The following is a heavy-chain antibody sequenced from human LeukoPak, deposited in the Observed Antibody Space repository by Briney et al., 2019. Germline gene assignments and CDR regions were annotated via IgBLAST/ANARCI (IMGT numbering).Heavy chain of an antibody. V-gene: IGHV4-30-2*01. CDR3: ARVGRYCSGGSCYSWFDP. D-gene: IGHD2-15*01. CDR1: GGSISSGGYS. J-gene: IGHJ5*02. Sequence: PSETLSLTCTVSGGSISSGGYSWSWIRQPPGKGLEWIGYINHSGSTYYNPSLKSRVTISVDRSKNQFSLKLSSVTAADTAVYYCARVGRYCSGGSCYSWFDPWGQGTLVTVSS. CDR2: INHSGST.